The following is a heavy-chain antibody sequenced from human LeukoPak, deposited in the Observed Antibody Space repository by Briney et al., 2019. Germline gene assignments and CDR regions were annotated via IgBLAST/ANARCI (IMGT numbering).Heavy chain of an antibody. D-gene: IGHD6-13*01. J-gene: IGHJ4*02. CDR3: TRSKQQLVPRYDY. Sequence: GGSLRLSRAASGFTFSSYAMSWVRQAPGKGVEWVSAISGSGSSTYYADSVKGRFTIARDNSKNTLYLQMNSLRAEDTAVYYCTRSKQQLVPRYDYWGQGTLVTVSS. CDR1: GFTFSSYA. V-gene: IGHV3-23*01. CDR2: ISGSGSST.